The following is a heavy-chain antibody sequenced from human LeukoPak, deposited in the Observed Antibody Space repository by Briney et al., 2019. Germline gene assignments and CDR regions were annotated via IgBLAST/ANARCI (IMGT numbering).Heavy chain of an antibody. Sequence: WASVKVSCKASGYTFTSYDINWVRQATGQGLEWMGWMNPNSGNTGYAQKFQGRVTMTRNTSISTAYMELSSLRSEDTAVYYCARGGTCYYDSSGYSLPCYYMDVWGKGTTVTISS. CDR3: ARGGTCYYDSSGYSLPCYYMDV. CDR1: GYTFTSYD. D-gene: IGHD3-22*01. CDR2: MNPNSGNT. J-gene: IGHJ6*03. V-gene: IGHV1-8*01.